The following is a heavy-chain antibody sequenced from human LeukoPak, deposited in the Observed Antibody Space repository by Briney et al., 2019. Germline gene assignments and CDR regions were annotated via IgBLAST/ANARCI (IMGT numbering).Heavy chain of an antibody. CDR2: ISSSGNTI. CDR1: GFTFRSYG. V-gene: IGHV3-48*04. D-gene: IGHD5-12*01. J-gene: IGHJ5*02. Sequence: GGSLRLSCAASGFTFRSYGMHWVRQAPGKGLEWVSYISSSGNTISYADSVKGRFTISRDNAKNSLYLQVISLRAEDTAVYYCARVARRQNRFDPWGQGTLVTVSS. CDR3: ARVARRQNRFDP.